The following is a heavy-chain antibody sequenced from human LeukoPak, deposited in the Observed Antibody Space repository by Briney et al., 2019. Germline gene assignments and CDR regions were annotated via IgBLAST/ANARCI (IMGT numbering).Heavy chain of an antibody. J-gene: IGHJ4*02. CDR1: GFTVSSNY. CDR2: IYSGGST. Sequence: GGSLRLSCAASGFTVSSNYMSWVRHAPGKGLEWVSVIYSGGSTYYADSVKGRFTISRDNSKNTLYLQMNSLRAEDTAVYYCASVIAAAWYYFDHWGQGTLVTVSS. CDR3: ASVIAAAWYYFDH. D-gene: IGHD6-13*01. V-gene: IGHV3-66*01.